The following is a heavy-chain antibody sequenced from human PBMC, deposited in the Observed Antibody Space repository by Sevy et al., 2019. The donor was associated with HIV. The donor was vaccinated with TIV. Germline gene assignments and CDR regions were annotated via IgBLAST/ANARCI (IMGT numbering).Heavy chain of an antibody. V-gene: IGHV3-30-3*01. CDR2: ISYDGSNK. D-gene: IGHD1-26*01. Sequence: GGSLRLSCAASGFTFSSYAMYWVRQAPGKGLEWVAVISYDGSNKYYADSVKGRFTISRDNSKNTLYLQMNSLRAEDTAVYYCARDSFRVGATRGPDAFDIWGQGTMVTVSS. CDR3: ARDSFRVGATRGPDAFDI. J-gene: IGHJ3*02. CDR1: GFTFSSYA.